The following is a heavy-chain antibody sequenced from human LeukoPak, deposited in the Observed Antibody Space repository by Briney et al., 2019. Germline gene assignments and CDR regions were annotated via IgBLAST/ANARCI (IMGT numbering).Heavy chain of an antibody. V-gene: IGHV4-39*07. CDR3: ARGQHWIRITMVRGVIYFDY. D-gene: IGHD3-10*01. Sequence: SETLSLTCTVSGGSISSSSYYWGWIRQPPGKGLEWIGSVYYTGASYYNPSLKSRVTISIDTSKKHFSLKLTSVTAADTAVYYCARGQHWIRITMVRGVIYFDYWGQGTLVTVSS. CDR1: GGSISSSSYY. J-gene: IGHJ4*02. CDR2: VYYTGAS.